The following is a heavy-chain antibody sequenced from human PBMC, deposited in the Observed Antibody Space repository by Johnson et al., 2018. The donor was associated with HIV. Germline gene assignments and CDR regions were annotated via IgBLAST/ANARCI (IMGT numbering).Heavy chain of an antibody. Sequence: VQLVESGGGLVKPGGSLRLSCAASGFTFSNAWMSWVHQAPGKGLEWVSRVDSGGTGTIYADSVKGRFTISRDNAKNTLYRQLDSLRVDDTAVYYCVRGAYHHGLDVWGQGTMVTVSS. CDR1: GFTFSNAW. V-gene: IGHV3-74*01. J-gene: IGHJ3*01. CDR3: VRGAYHHGLDV. CDR2: VDSGGTGT. D-gene: IGHD1-26*01.